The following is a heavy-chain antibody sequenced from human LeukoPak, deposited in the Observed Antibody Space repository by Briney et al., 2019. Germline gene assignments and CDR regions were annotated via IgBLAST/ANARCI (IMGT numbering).Heavy chain of an antibody. D-gene: IGHD1-7*01. CDR3: ARDIRAGTTGKSEWFDP. CDR1: GGTFSSYA. J-gene: IGHJ5*02. CDR2: IIPILGIA. V-gene: IGHV1-69*04. Sequence: SVKVSCKASGGTFSSYAISWVRQAPGQGLEWMGRIIPILGIANYAQKFQGRVTITADKSTSTAYMELSSLRSEDTAVYYCARDIRAGTTGKSEWFDPWGQGTLVTVSS.